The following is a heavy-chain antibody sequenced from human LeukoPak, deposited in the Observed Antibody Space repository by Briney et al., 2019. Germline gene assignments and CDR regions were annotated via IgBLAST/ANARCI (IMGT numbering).Heavy chain of an antibody. J-gene: IGHJ6*03. Sequence: ASVKVSCKASGYTFTSYYMHWVRQAPGQGLEWMGIINPSGGSTSYAQKFQGRVTMTRDMSTSTVYMELSSLRSEDTAVYYCARTPVLRYFDWLPQRYYYYYMDVWGKGTTVTISS. CDR1: GYTFTSYY. D-gene: IGHD3-9*01. V-gene: IGHV1-46*01. CDR2: INPSGGST. CDR3: ARTPVLRYFDWLPQRYYYYYMDV.